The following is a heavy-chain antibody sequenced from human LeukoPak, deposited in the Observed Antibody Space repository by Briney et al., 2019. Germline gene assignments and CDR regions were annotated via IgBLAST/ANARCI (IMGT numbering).Heavy chain of an antibody. CDR3: ARHFSDSGGWSNWFDP. CDR1: GYSFTSYW. CDR2: IYPGDSDT. D-gene: IGHD6-19*01. V-gene: IGHV5-51*01. Sequence: GESLKISCKGSGYSFTSYWIGWVRQMPGKGLEWMGIIYPGDSDTRYSPSFQGQVTISADKSISTAYLQWSSLKASDTAMYYCARHFSDSGGWSNWFDPWGQGTLVTVSS. J-gene: IGHJ5*02.